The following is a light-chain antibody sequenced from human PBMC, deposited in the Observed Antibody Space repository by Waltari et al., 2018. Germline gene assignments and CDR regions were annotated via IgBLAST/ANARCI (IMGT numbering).Light chain of an antibody. Sequence: DIQMTQSPSSLSASVGDRVTITCRTSQSIDIFLHWYQQKAGKAPRLLIYAATHLQNGVPSRFSGSGSETDFTLTNSSLQPEDFATYDCQQSYSTRWKFGQGTVVEIK. V-gene: IGKV1-39*01. CDR3: QQSYSTRWK. J-gene: IGKJ1*01. CDR2: AAT. CDR1: QSIDIF.